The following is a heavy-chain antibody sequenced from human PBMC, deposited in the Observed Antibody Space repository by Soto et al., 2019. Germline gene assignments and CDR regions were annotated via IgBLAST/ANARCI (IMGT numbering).Heavy chain of an antibody. V-gene: IGHV4-31*03. Sequence: SETLSLTCSVSGVSLTSGTYYWSWIRQHPGKGLEWIGYIFYSGSTDYNPSLKSRVNISVDTSKNQFSLKLSSVTAADTAVYYCARAKFESTGWHQFDIWGQGTLVTVSS. CDR1: GVSLTSGTYY. J-gene: IGHJ4*02. D-gene: IGHD7-27*01. CDR3: ARAKFESTGWHQFDI. CDR2: IFYSGST.